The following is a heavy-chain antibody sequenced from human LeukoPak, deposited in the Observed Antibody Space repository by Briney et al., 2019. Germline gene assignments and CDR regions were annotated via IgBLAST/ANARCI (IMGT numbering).Heavy chain of an antibody. Sequence: SETLSLTCTVSGYSISSDHYWGWIRQPPGKGLEWIGSFYHSGSTYYNPSLKSRVTISVDTSKNQFSLKLSSVTAADTAVYYCARGLSYGSGSYSYVWGQGTTVTVSS. J-gene: IGHJ6*02. V-gene: IGHV4-38-2*02. CDR1: GYSISSDHY. D-gene: IGHD3-10*01. CDR2: FYHSGST. CDR3: ARGLSYGSGSYSYV.